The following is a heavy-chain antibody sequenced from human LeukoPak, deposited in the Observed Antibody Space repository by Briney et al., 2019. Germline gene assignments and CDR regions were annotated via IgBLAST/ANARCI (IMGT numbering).Heavy chain of an antibody. J-gene: IGHJ4*02. V-gene: IGHV3-74*01. CDR3: ARVGSSSNPPRPLYDY. CDR1: GFTFSSYW. CDR2: INGDGSST. Sequence: PGGSLRLSCAASGFTFSSYWMNWVRQAPGKGLVWVSRINGDGSSTNYADSVKGRFTISRDNAKNTLYLQMNSLRAEDTAVYYCARVGSSSNPPRPLYDYWGQGTLVTVSS. D-gene: IGHD3-16*02.